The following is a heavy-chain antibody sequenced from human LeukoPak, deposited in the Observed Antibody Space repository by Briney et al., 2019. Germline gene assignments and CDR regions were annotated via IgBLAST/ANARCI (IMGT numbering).Heavy chain of an antibody. D-gene: IGHD5-18*01. CDR3: ARHGRGYSYGVVDY. CDR1: GYSISSGYY. Sequence: SETLSLTCAVSGYSISSGYYWGWIRQPPGKGLEWIGSIYDSGSTYYNPSLQSRVTISVDTSKNQFSLKLSSVTAADTAVYYCARHGRGYSYGVVDYWGQGTLVTVSS. CDR2: IYDSGST. J-gene: IGHJ4*02. V-gene: IGHV4-38-2*01.